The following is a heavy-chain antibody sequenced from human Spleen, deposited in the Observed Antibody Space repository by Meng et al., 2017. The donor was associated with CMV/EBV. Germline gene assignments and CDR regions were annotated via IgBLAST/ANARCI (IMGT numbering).Heavy chain of an antibody. CDR2: INPNSDAT. CDR1: GYSFTGYY. Sequence: QVQLVQSGAEVKKPGTSMKVSCKASGYSFTGYYIHWVRQAPGQGLEWMGWINPNSDATRYPQKFQGRVTMTRDMSINTVYMELSRLTSDDTAVYYCARSSGWSRFDYWGRGTLVTVSS. D-gene: IGHD6-19*01. J-gene: IGHJ4*02. CDR3: ARSSGWSRFDY. V-gene: IGHV1-2*02.